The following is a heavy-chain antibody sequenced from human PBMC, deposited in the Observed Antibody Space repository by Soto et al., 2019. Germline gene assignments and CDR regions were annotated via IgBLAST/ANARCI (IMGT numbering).Heavy chain of an antibody. D-gene: IGHD3-3*01. CDR1: GGSISSSSYY. V-gene: IGHV4-39*01. Sequence: SETLSLTCTVSGGSISSSSYYWGWIRQPPGKGLEWIGSIYYSGSTYYNPSLKSRVTISVDTSKNQFSLKLSSVTAADTAVYYCARVTIFGVVITRYMDVWGKGTTVNVS. CDR2: IYYSGST. J-gene: IGHJ6*03. CDR3: ARVTIFGVVITRYMDV.